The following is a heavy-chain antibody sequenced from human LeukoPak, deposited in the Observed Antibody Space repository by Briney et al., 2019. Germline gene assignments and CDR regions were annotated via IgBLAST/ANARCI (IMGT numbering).Heavy chain of an antibody. Sequence: SETLSLTCSVSGASISSYYWSWIRQPPGKGLEWIGCIYDSGTTYYNPSLKSRVTISMDTSKNQLSLKLSSVTAADTAVFYRARPFDGPPPQGHPRLKWFDPWGQGTLATVSS. J-gene: IGHJ5*02. CDR2: IYDSGTT. CDR3: ARPFDGPPPQGHPRLKWFDP. CDR1: GASISSYY. V-gene: IGHV4-59*08. D-gene: IGHD2/OR15-2a*01.